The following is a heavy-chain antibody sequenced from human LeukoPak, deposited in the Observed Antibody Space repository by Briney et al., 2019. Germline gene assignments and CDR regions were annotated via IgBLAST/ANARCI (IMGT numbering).Heavy chain of an antibody. Sequence: SETLSLTCTVSGASISSGSYYWSWIRQPAGKGLEWIGRIYSSGSTNYNPSLKSRVTISVDTSKNQFSLKLRFVTAADTAEYYCAREPSPERGGVAFDIWGQGTMVTVSS. D-gene: IGHD3-3*01. V-gene: IGHV4-61*02. J-gene: IGHJ3*02. CDR1: GASISSGSYY. CDR2: IYSSGST. CDR3: AREPSPERGGVAFDI.